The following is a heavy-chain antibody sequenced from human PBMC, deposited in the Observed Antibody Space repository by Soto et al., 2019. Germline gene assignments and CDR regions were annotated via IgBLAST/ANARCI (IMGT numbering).Heavy chain of an antibody. CDR3: AADPFHDLGVVIAATTVPYYYDMNV. CDR1: GFTFTRAG. V-gene: IGHV1-58*01. CDR2: IVVGRGNT. D-gene: IGHD2-2*01. J-gene: IGHJ6*02. Sequence: QMQLVQSGPEVRKHGTSVRISCRASGFTFTRAGVQWVRQARGQRLEWIGWIVVGRGNTNYAQKFQERLTITRDLSTSTAYLELSILRSEDTAVYYCAADPFHDLGVVIAATTVPYYYDMNVWGQGPTVTVSS.